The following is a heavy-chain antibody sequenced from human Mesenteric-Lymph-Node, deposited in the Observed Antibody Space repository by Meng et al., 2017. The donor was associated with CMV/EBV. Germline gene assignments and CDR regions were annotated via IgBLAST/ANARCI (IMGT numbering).Heavy chain of an antibody. J-gene: IGHJ3*02. CDR1: GFTFSSYW. V-gene: IGHV3-74*01. Sequence: GGSLRLSCAASGFTFSSYWMHWVRQAPGKGLVWVSRIKSDGSSTSYADSVKGRFTISRDNAKNTLYMQMNSLRGEDTAVYYCATLGSRVSAFDIWGQGTMVTVSS. CDR3: ATLGSRVSAFDI. D-gene: IGHD2-8*01. CDR2: IKSDGSST.